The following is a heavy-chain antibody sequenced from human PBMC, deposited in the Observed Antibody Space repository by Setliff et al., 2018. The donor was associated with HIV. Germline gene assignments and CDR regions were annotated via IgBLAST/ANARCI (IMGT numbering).Heavy chain of an antibody. CDR1: GGSISSSSHY. CDR2: IYYTGST. V-gene: IGHV4-39*01. Sequence: PSETLSLTCTVSGGSISSSSHYWGWIRQSPGKGLEWIGSIYYTGSTYDNPSLKSRVTMSVDTSKNQFSLKLSSVTAADTAVYYCARGLSFYDPGGFDYWGQGTLVTVSS. J-gene: IGHJ4*02. D-gene: IGHD3-22*01. CDR3: ARGLSFYDPGGFDY.